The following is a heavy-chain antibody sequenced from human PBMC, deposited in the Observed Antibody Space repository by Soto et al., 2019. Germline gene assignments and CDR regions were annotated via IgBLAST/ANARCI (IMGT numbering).Heavy chain of an antibody. J-gene: IGHJ5*02. V-gene: IGHV1-58*02. D-gene: IGHD1-1*01. Sequence: SVKVSCKASGFTFTNSAIQWVRQARGQRLEWVGWIVVGSGNTNYAQKFQESISITRDMSTSTAYMELRSLRSEDTAIYYCAADMEPTDPFNWFDPWGQGTLVTVSS. CDR1: GFTFTNSA. CDR2: IVVGSGNT. CDR3: AADMEPTDPFNWFDP.